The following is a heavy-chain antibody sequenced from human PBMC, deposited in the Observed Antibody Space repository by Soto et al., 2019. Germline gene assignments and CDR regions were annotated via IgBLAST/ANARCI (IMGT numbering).Heavy chain of an antibody. J-gene: IGHJ6*02. D-gene: IGHD1-26*01. V-gene: IGHV3-33*01. CDR3: ASDLVGASDSYGLGV. CDR2: IWHDGNNK. CDR1: GFTFSNYG. Sequence: PGGSLRLSCAASGFTFSNYGMHWVRQAPGKGLEWVAIIWHDGNNKYYADSVRGRFIISRDNSKNRRYLQMNSLRAEDTAVYYCASDLVGASDSYGLGVWGQGTPVTVSS.